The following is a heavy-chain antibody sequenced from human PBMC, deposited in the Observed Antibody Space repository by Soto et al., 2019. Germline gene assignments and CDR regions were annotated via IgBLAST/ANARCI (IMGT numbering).Heavy chain of an antibody. CDR3: ARDRLEPRGYFDY. CDR1: GFTFSSYS. J-gene: IGHJ4*02. Sequence: SLRLSCAASGFTFSSYSMNWVRQAPGKGLEWVSSISSSSSYIYYADSVKGRFTISRDNAKNSLYLQMNSLRAEDTAVYYCARDRLEPRGYFDYWGQGTLVTVSS. CDR2: ISSSSSYI. D-gene: IGHD1-1*01. V-gene: IGHV3-21*01.